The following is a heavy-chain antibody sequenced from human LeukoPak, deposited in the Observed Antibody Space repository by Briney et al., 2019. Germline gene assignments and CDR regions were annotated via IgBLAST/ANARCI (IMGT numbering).Heavy chain of an antibody. J-gene: IGHJ3*02. Sequence: GGSLRLSCAASGFTFSSYAMSWVRQAPGKGLEWVSAISGSGGSTYYADSVKGRFTISRDNSKNTLNLQMNSLRAEDPAVYYCAKGSFGAFDIWGQGTMVTVSS. V-gene: IGHV3-23*01. CDR3: AKGSFGAFDI. CDR1: GFTFSSYA. D-gene: IGHD1-26*01. CDR2: ISGSGGST.